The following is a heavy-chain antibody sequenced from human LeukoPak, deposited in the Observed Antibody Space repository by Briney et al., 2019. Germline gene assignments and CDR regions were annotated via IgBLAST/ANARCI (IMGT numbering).Heavy chain of an antibody. CDR1: GGTFSSYA. V-gene: IGHV1-69*05. Sequence: SVKVSCKASGGTFSSYAISWVRQAPGQGLEWMGRIIPIFGTANYAQKFQGRGTITTDESTSTAYMELSSLRSEDTAVYYCATFDYYSFDYWGQGTLVTVSS. J-gene: IGHJ4*02. CDR2: IIPIFGTA. CDR3: ATFDYYSFDY. D-gene: IGHD3-22*01.